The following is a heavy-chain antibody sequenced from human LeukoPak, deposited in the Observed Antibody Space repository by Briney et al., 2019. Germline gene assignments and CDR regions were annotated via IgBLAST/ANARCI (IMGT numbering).Heavy chain of an antibody. V-gene: IGHV1-2*02. J-gene: IGHJ4*02. D-gene: IGHD3-22*01. CDR1: GYTFTGYY. Sequence: ASVKVSCKASGYTFTGYYMHWVRQAPGQGLEWMRWINPNSGGTNYAQKFQGRVTMTRDTSISTAYMELSRLRSDDTAVYYCARGRTYYYDSSGYRGLFWGQGTLVTVSS. CDR3: ARGRTYYYDSSGYRGLF. CDR2: INPNSGGT.